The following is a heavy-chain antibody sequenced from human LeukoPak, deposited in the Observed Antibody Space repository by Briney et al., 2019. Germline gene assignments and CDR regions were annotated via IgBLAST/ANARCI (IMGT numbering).Heavy chain of an antibody. CDR2: ISGSGGST. Sequence: GGSLRLSCSASGFTFTTYGMNWVRQAPGKGLECVSAISGSGGSTYYADSVKGRFTISRDNSKNTLYLQMNSLRAEDTAVYYCAKDHLPGIVVADRDYWGQGTLVTVSS. V-gene: IGHV3-23*01. D-gene: IGHD6-19*01. CDR3: AKDHLPGIVVADRDY. J-gene: IGHJ4*02. CDR1: GFTFTTYG.